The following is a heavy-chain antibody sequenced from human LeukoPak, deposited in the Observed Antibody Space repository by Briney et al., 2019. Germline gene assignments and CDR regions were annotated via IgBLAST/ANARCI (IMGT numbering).Heavy chain of an antibody. CDR1: GGPISTYY. CDR2: IYYSGST. V-gene: IGHV4-59*01. CDR3: ARSFSPNYYDLLDY. J-gene: IGHJ4*02. Sequence: SETLSLTCTVSGGPISTYYWSWIRQPPGKGLEWIGYIYYSGSTNYNPSLKSRVTISLDTSKNQFSLKLNSVTAADTAMYYCARSFSPNYYDLLDYWGQGTLVTVSS. D-gene: IGHD3-22*01.